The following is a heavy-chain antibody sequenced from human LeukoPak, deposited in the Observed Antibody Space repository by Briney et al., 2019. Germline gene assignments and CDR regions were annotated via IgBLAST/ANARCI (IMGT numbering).Heavy chain of an antibody. CDR3: ARGQWPLYYFDY. V-gene: IGHV4-59*01. CDR1: GGSISSYY. CDR2: IYYSGST. J-gene: IGHJ4*02. D-gene: IGHD6-19*01. Sequence: SGTLSLTCTVSGGSISSYYWSWIRQPPGKGLEWIGYIYYSGSTNYNPSLKSRVTISVDTSKNQFSLKLSSVTAADTAVYYCARGQWPLYYFDYWGQGTLVTVSS.